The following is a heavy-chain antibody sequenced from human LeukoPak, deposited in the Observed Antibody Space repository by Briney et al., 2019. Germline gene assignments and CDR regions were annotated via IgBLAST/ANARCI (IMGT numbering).Heavy chain of an antibody. CDR2: IYYSGST. Sequence: PSETLSLTCTVSVDSISRYYWSWIRQPPAKGLELIVYIYYSGSTNYNPSLKSQVTIALETSKNQFSLKLSYVNAADKAVYYCGREERVGIGDAFDIWGKETMVTVP. D-gene: IGHD2-21*01. V-gene: IGHV4-59*01. J-gene: IGHJ3*02. CDR3: GREERVGIGDAFDI. CDR1: VDSISRYY.